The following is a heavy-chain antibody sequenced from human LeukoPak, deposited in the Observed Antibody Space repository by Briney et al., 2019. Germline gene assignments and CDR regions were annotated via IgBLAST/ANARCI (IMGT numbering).Heavy chain of an antibody. CDR3: ARVGVYSGYDYADY. J-gene: IGHJ4*02. V-gene: IGHV1-18*01. CDR1: GYTFTSYG. CDR2: MSAYNGNT. Sequence: GASVKVSCKASGYTFTSYGISWVRQAPGQGLEWTGWMSAYNGNTNYAQKLQGRVTMTTDTSTSTAYMELRSLRSDDTAVYYCARVGVYSGYDYADYWGQGTLVTVSS. D-gene: IGHD5-12*01.